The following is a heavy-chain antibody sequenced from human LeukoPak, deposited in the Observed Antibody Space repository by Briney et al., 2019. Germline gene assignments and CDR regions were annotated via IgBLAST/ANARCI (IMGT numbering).Heavy chain of an antibody. CDR2: ISWNSGSI. CDR1: GFTFDDYA. Sequence: GRSLRLSCAASGFTFDDYAMHWVREAPGKGLEWVSGISWNSGSIGYADSVKGRFTISRDNAKNSLYLQMNSLRAEDTAVYYCARDSYYDFWSGYYYYFDYWGQGTLVTVSS. D-gene: IGHD3-3*01. CDR3: ARDSYYDFWSGYYYYFDY. J-gene: IGHJ4*02. V-gene: IGHV3-9*01.